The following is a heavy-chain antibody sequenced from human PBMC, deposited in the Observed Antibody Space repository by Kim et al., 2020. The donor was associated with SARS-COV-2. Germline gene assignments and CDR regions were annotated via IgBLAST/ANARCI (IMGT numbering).Heavy chain of an antibody. V-gene: IGHV3-11*01. CDR1: GFTFSDHY. Sequence: GGSLRLSCAASGFTFSDHYMSWFRQARGKGLEWVFIHQYYWRYQNYADSVRGRFIISRDNAKNTLYLQMSSLRAEDTAVYYCATYDTDTSGWYGIFDYWGQGTLVTVSS. CDR3: ATYDTDTSGWYGIFDY. J-gene: IGHJ4*02. D-gene: IGHD6-19*01. CDR2: QYYWRYQ.